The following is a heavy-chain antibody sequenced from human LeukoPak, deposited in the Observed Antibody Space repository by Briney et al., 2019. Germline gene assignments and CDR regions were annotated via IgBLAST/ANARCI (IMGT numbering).Heavy chain of an antibody. V-gene: IGHV1-2*02. J-gene: IGHJ4*02. CDR3: ARDILPSYSGYDRTLPDY. CDR1: GYTFTGYY. Sequence: ASVKASCKASGYTFTGYYMHWVRQAPGQGLEWMGWINPNSGGTNYAQKFQGRVTMTRDTSISTAYMELSRLRSEDTAVYYCARDILPSYSGYDRTLPDYWGQGTLVTVSS. D-gene: IGHD5-12*01. CDR2: INPNSGGT.